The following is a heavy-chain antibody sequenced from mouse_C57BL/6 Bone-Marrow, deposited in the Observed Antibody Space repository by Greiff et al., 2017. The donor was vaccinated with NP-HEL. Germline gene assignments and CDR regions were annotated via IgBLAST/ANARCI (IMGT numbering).Heavy chain of an antibody. CDR3: ARGGILRGFAY. V-gene: IGHV1-42*01. D-gene: IGHD1-1*01. Sequence: VQLQQSGPELVKPGASVKISCKASGYSFTGYYMNWVKQSPEKSLEWIGEINPSTGGTTYNQKFKAKATLTVDKSSSTAYMQLKSLTSEDSAVYYCARGGILRGFAYWGQGTLVTVSA. CDR2: INPSTGGT. J-gene: IGHJ3*01. CDR1: GYSFTGYY.